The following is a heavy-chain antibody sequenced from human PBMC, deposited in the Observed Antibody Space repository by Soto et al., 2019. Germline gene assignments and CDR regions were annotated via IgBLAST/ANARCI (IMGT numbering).Heavy chain of an antibody. CDR1: GFTFSSYG. V-gene: IGHV3-33*01. D-gene: IGHD4-17*01. J-gene: IGHJ4*02. CDR3: ARDVYGDYAYYFDY. Sequence: QVQLVESGGGVVQPGRSLRLSCAASGFTFSSYGMHWVRQAPGKGLEWVAGIWYDGSNKYYADSVKGRFTISRDNSKNTLYLQMNSLRAEDTAVYYCARDVYGDYAYYFDYWGQGTLVTVSS. CDR2: IWYDGSNK.